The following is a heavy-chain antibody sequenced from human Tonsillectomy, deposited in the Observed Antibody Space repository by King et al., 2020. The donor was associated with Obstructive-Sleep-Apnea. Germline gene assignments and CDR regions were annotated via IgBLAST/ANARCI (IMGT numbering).Heavy chain of an antibody. CDR1: GYSFTSYW. J-gene: IGHJ4*02. Sequence: QLVQSGAEVKKPGESLKISCKGSGYSFTSYWIGWVRQMPGKGLEWMGIIYPGDSDTRYSPSFQGQVTISADKSISTAYLQWSSLKASETAMYYCARYNHPRRSRAAFDYWGQGTLVTVSS. CDR2: IYPGDSDT. V-gene: IGHV5-51*01. CDR3: ARYNHPRRSRAAFDY. D-gene: IGHD1-14*01.